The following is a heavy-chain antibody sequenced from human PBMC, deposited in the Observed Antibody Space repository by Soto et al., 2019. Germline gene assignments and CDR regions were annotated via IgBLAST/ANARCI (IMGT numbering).Heavy chain of an antibody. CDR2: IYWDDDK. CDR1: GFSLSTTGVG. Sequence: QITLKESGPTLVKTTQTLTLTCTFSGFSLSTTGVGVGWIRQPPGKALEWLALIYWDDDKRHSLSLKNRLTITKDTSKNQVVLTMTNMDPVDTATYYCAYRKTFEYFQHWGQGTLVTVSS. V-gene: IGHV2-5*02. CDR3: AYRKTFEYFQH. J-gene: IGHJ1*01.